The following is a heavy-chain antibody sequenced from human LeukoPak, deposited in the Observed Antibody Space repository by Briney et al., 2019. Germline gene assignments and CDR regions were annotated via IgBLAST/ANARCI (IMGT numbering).Heavy chain of an antibody. V-gene: IGHV3-23*01. D-gene: IGHD4/OR15-4a*01. CDR3: AKGRSTAMVTQGGYLDC. CDR2: IGGTSGST. Sequence: GGSLRLSCAASGFTFSSYAMSWVRQAPGKGLEWVSGIGGTSGSTYYADSVKGRFTISRDNAKNTLYLQMSSLRAEDTAVYYCAKGRSTAMVTQGGYLDCWGQGTLVTVSS. CDR1: GFTFSSYA. J-gene: IGHJ4*02.